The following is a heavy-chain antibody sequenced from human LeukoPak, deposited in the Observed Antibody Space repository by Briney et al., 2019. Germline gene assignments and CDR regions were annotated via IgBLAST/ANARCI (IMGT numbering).Heavy chain of an antibody. J-gene: IGHJ4*02. Sequence: PGGSLRLSCAASGFTFSNYAMSWVRQAPGKGLEWLSAISGSGGITYYADPVKGRFTISRDNSKNTLYLQMNSLRAEDTAVYYCAKGVAVACPYYFDYWGQGTLVTVSS. CDR1: GFTFSNYA. V-gene: IGHV3-23*01. CDR2: ISGSGGIT. CDR3: AKGVAVACPYYFDY. D-gene: IGHD6-19*01.